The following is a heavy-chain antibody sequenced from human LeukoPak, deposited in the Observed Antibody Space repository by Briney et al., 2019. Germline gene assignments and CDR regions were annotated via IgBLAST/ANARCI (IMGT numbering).Heavy chain of an antibody. J-gene: IGHJ3*02. CDR2: IYPGGSDI. V-gene: IGHV5-51*01. CDR1: GYTLTSYW. Sequence: GASVKVSCKASGYTLTSYWIGWVRQMPGKGLEWMGIIYPGGSDIRYSPSFQGQVTISADKSISTAYLQWSSLKASDTAMYYCARRCSGGSCYADDAFDIWGQGTMVTVSS. CDR3: ARRCSGGSCYADDAFDI. D-gene: IGHD2-15*01.